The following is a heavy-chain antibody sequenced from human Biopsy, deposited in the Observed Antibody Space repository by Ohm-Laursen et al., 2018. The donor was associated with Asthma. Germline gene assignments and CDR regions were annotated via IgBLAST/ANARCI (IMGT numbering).Heavy chain of an antibody. CDR1: GGTFSSDA. V-gene: IGHV1-69*10. J-gene: IGHJ4*02. CDR3: ARDHCSALWAGVSTDNCYFDY. Sequence: SVKVSCKASGGTFSSDAIGWVRQAPGQGLEWMGGIMPPFGLTNYAQRFQDRLTISADKSTRTAYMELRRLRSEDSAVYYCARDHCSALWAGVSTDNCYFDYWGQGTLLTVSS. D-gene: IGHD5/OR15-5a*01. CDR2: IMPPFGLT.